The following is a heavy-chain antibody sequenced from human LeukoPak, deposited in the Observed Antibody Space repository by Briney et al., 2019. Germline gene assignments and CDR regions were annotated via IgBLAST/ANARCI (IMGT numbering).Heavy chain of an antibody. J-gene: IGHJ4*02. CDR3: ARHLYGDYFFDY. D-gene: IGHD4-17*01. Sequence: ASVKVSCKASGYTFTSYGISWVRQAPGQGLEWMGWISAYAQKFQGRVTMTTDTSTSTAYMELRSLRSDDTAVYYCARHLYGDYFFDYWGQGTLVTVSS. V-gene: IGHV1-18*01. CDR1: GYTFTSYG. CDR2: ISAY.